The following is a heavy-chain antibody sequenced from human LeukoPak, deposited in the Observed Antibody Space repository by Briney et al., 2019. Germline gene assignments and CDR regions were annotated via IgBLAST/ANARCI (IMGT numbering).Heavy chain of an antibody. J-gene: IGHJ4*02. CDR1: GASISDYY. Sequence: SGTLSLTCTVSGASISDYYWSWIRQPPGKGLEWIGYIYYSGSTNYNPSLKSRVTISIDTSKNQFSLKVSSVTAADTAVYYCARAKAAAGIDYFDYWGQGTLVTVSS. D-gene: IGHD6-13*01. CDR3: ARAKAAAGIDYFDY. V-gene: IGHV4-59*13. CDR2: IYYSGST.